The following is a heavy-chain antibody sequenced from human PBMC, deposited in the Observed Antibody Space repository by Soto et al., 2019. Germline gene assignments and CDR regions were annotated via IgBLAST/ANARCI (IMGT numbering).Heavy chain of an antibody. V-gene: IGHV3-23*01. CDR2: ISGSGGST. D-gene: IGHD6-13*01. Sequence: EVQLLESGGGLVQPGGSLRLSCAASGFTFSSYAMSWVRQAPGKGLEWVSAISGSGGSTYYADSVKGRFTIFRDNSKNTLYLQMNSLRAEDTAVYYCAAGDGRVVQYGSSWRRRLYPFDYWGQGTLVTVSS. J-gene: IGHJ4*02. CDR3: AAGDGRVVQYGSSWRRRLYPFDY. CDR1: GFTFSSYA.